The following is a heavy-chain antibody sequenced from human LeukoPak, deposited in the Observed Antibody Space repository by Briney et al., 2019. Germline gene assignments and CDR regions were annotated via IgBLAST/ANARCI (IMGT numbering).Heavy chain of an antibody. Sequence: EASVKVSCRASGYTFSSNDINWVRQAPGQGLEWMGWMNPNSGNTGYAQKFQGRIALTRDTAINTAYMELSGLSSDDTAVYYCARVAAGTLGVGWFDPWGQGTLVTVSS. CDR1: GYTFSSND. V-gene: IGHV1-8*01. CDR2: MNPNSGNT. D-gene: IGHD6-13*01. J-gene: IGHJ5*02. CDR3: ARVAAGTLGVGWFDP.